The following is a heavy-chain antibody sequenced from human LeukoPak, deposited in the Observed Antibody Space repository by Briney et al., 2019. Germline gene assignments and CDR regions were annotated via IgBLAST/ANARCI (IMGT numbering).Heavy chain of an antibody. J-gene: IGHJ4*02. D-gene: IGHD6-19*01. CDR2: INPSGGST. Sequence: GASVKVSCKASGYTFTNYYMHWVRQAPGQGLEWMGIINPSGGSTSYAQKFQGRVTMTRDTSTSTVYMELSSLRSEDTAVYYCARASPGGWLVDYWGQGTLVTVSS. CDR1: GYTFTNYY. CDR3: ARASPGGWLVDY. V-gene: IGHV1-46*01.